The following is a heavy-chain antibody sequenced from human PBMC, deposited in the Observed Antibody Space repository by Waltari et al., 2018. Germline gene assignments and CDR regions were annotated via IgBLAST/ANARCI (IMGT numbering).Heavy chain of an antibody. J-gene: IGHJ4*02. CDR1: GYTFTDYY. CDR3: ATRIIRGVIVY. D-gene: IGHD3-10*01. CDR2: VNPEDGET. V-gene: IGHV1-69-2*01. Sequence: VQLVQSGAEVMKPGATVKISCKASGYTFTDYYMHWVQQAPGKWLEWMGRVNPEDGETIYAEKFQGRVTITADTSTDTAYMELSSLRSEDTAVYYCATRIIRGVIVYWGQGTLVTVSS.